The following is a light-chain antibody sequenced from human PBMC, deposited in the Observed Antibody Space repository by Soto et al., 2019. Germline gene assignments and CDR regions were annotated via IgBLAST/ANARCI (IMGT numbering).Light chain of an antibody. V-gene: IGKV1-5*01. J-gene: IGKJ1*01. CDR3: QQFNSDSPGA. Sequence: DIQMTQSPSTLSASVGARVTITCRASQSISSWLAWYQQKPGKAPKLLIYDASSLESGVPSRFSGSGSGTEFTLTISSLQHDDFATYYCQQFNSDSPGAFGQGTKVEIK. CDR2: DAS. CDR1: QSISSW.